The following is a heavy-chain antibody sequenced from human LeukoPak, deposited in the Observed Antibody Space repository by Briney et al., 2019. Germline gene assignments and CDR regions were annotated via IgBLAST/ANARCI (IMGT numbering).Heavy chain of an antibody. J-gene: IGHJ6*03. CDR1: GYSISSGYY. D-gene: IGHD2-21*01. CDR3: ASLGWGGRAGYYYYYMDV. Sequence: SETLSLTCTVSGYSISSGYYWGWIRQPPGKGLEWIGSIYHSGSTYYNPSLKSRVTISVDTSKNQFSLKLSSVTAADTAVYYCASLGWGGRAGYYYYYMDVWGKGTTVTVSS. V-gene: IGHV4-38-2*02. CDR2: IYHSGST.